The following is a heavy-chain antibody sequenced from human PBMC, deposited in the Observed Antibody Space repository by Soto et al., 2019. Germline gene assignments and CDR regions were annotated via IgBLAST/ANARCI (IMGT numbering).Heavy chain of an antibody. CDR3: GTFLSTPSPDV. V-gene: IGHV6-1*01. CDR1: GANVSSKSAA. CDR2: TYYRAKWYN. Sequence: QTLSLTCAISGANVSSKSAAWNLIRQSPSRGLEWLGRTYYRAKWYNDYAVSVKSRITINPDTSKNQFSLHLNSVTPEDTAGYYCGTFLSTPSPDVWGEGPMVTVSS. D-gene: IGHD2-2*01. J-gene: IGHJ6*04.